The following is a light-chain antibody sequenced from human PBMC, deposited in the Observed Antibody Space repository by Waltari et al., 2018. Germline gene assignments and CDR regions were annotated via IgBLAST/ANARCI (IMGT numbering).Light chain of an antibody. V-gene: IGKV3-20*01. J-gene: IGKJ1*01. CDR3: QKYVSLPAT. CDR2: DAS. CDR1: QSVSRS. Sequence: EIVLTQSPGTLSLSPGERATLSCRASQSVSRSLAWYKQKPGQPPRLRIYDASTRATGITDRFSGSGSGTDFSLTISRLEPEDFEVYYCQKYVSLPATFGQGTKVEIK.